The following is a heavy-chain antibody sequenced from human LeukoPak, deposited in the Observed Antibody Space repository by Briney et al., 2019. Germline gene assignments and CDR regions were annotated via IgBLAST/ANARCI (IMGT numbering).Heavy chain of an antibody. J-gene: IGHJ5*02. V-gene: IGHV4-34*01. Sequence: SETLSLTCAVYGGSFSGYYWSWIRQPPGKGLEWIGEINHSGSTNYNPSLKSRVTISVDTSKNQFSLKLSSVTAADTAVYYCARDNGDIVVVPADLSPPPWFDPWGQGTLVTVSS. D-gene: IGHD2-2*01. CDR3: ARDNGDIVVVPADLSPPPWFDP. CDR1: GGSFSGYY. CDR2: INHSGST.